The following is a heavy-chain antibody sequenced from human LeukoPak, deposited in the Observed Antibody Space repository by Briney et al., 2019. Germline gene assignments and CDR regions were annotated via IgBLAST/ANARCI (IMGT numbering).Heavy chain of an antibody. CDR3: AKVWAGYYDFDY. CDR1: GFTFSSYA. V-gene: IGHV3-23*01. CDR2: ISGSGGST. Sequence: GGSLRLSCAASGFTFSSYAMSWVRQAPGKGLEWVSAISGSGGSTYYADSVKGRFTISRDHYKNTLYLQMNSLRAEDTAVYYCAKVWAGYYDFDYWGQGTLVTVSS. J-gene: IGHJ4*02. D-gene: IGHD3/OR15-3a*01.